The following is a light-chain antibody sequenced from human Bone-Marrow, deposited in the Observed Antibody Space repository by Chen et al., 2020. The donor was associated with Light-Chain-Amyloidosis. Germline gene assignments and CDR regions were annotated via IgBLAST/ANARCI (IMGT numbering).Light chain of an antibody. J-gene: IGLJ2*01. CDR2: RDT. V-gene: IGLV3-25*03. Sequence: SYALTQPPSVSVSPGQTARSPCSGDDLPTKYAYWYQQKPGQAPVLVIHRDTERPSGISARFSGSSSGTTATLTISGVQAEDEADYHCQSADSSGTYEVIFGGGTKLTVL. CDR1: DLPTKY. CDR3: QSADSSGTYEVI.